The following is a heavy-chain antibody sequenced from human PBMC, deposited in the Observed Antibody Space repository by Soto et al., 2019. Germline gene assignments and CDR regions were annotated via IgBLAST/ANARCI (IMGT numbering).Heavy chain of an antibody. CDR2: INPNSGGT. V-gene: IGHV1-2*04. Sequence: GASVKVSCKASGYTFTGYYMHWVRQAPGQGLEWMGWINPNSGGTNYAQKFQGWVTMTRDTSISTAYMELSRLRSDDTAVYYCARGGIAAADPPPYYYGMDVWGQGTTVTVS. CDR3: ARGGIAAADPPPYYYGMDV. J-gene: IGHJ6*02. D-gene: IGHD6-13*01. CDR1: GYTFTGYY.